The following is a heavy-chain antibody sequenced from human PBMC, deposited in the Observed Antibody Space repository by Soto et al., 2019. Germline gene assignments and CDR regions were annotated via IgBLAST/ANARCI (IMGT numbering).Heavy chain of an antibody. V-gene: IGHV1-46*03. D-gene: IGHD2-2*01. CDR1: GYSFTTYY. CDR3: FRALRVGDAFDI. CDR2: INPSVGSA. J-gene: IGHJ3*02. Sequence: ASVKVSCKASGYSFTTYYLHWVRQAPGQGLEWMGIINPSVGSATYTQKFQDRITMTRDTSTSSVYMELSSLRSEDTAVYYCFRALRVGDAFDIWGQGTTVTVSS.